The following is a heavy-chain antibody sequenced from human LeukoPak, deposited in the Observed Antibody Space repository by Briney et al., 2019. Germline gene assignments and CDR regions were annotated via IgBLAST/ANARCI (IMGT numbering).Heavy chain of an antibody. CDR3: ARSPPPGPDSYGYRGYNDS. V-gene: IGHV4-39*01. J-gene: IGHJ3*02. D-gene: IGHD5-18*01. Sequence: PSETLSLTCTVSGGSISSSSYYWGWIRQPPGKGLEWIGSIYYSGSTYYNPSLKGRVTISVDTSKNQFSLKLSSVTAADTAVYYCARSPPPGPDSYGYRGYNDSWGQGTMVTDSS. CDR2: IYYSGST. CDR1: GGSISSSSYY.